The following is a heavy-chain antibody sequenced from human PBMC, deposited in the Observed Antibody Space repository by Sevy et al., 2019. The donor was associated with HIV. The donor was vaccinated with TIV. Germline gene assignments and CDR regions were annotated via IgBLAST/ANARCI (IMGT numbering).Heavy chain of an antibody. V-gene: IGHV3-30-3*01. J-gene: IGHJ4*02. Sequence: GGSLRLSCAASVFTFSSYAMHWVRQAPGKGLEWVAVISYDGSNKYYADSVKGRFTISRDNSKNTLYLQMNSLRAEDTAVYYCARDRSKGEQQLNYWGQGTLVTVSS. CDR2: ISYDGSNK. D-gene: IGHD6-13*01. CDR3: ARDRSKGEQQLNY. CDR1: VFTFSSYA.